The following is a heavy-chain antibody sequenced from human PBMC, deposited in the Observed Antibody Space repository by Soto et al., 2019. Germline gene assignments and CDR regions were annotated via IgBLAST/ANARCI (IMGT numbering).Heavy chain of an antibody. Sequence: QVQLVQSGAEVKEPGASVKVSCKAAGYTFTGYAMHWVRQAPGQRIEWMGWINAGNGNTKYSQKFQGRVTITRDTSASTAYMELSSLRSEDTAVYYCARGDWFGELLISFDYWGQGTLVTVSS. V-gene: IGHV1-3*01. CDR3: ARGDWFGELLISFDY. J-gene: IGHJ4*02. CDR2: INAGNGNT. CDR1: GYTFTGYA. D-gene: IGHD3-10*01.